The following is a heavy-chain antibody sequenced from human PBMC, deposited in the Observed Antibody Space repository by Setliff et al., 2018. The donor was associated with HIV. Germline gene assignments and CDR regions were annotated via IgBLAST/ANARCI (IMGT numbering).Heavy chain of an antibody. Sequence: SETLSLTCTVSGGSISSGSYLWSWIRQPAGKGLEWIGHIYTSWSTNYNPSLKSRVTTSVDTSKNHFSLRLSSVTAADTAVYYCARRERYYDILTGRVSDGFDIWGQGTMVTVSS. CDR3: ARRERYYDILTGRVSDGFDI. J-gene: IGHJ3*02. CDR1: GGSISSGSYL. D-gene: IGHD3-9*01. CDR2: IYTSWST. V-gene: IGHV4-61*09.